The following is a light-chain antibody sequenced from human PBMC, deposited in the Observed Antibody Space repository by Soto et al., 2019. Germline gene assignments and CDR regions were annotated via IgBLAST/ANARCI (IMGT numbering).Light chain of an antibody. Sequence: EIVLTQSPGTLSLSPGERATLSCRASQSVSSSYLAWYQQKPGQAPRLLIYGASSRATGLPDRFSGSGSGTDFALTISRLEPADFAVYYCQQDGSLYTIVQGTKLEIK. J-gene: IGKJ2*01. CDR3: QQDGSLYT. V-gene: IGKV3-20*01. CDR1: QSVSSSY. CDR2: GAS.